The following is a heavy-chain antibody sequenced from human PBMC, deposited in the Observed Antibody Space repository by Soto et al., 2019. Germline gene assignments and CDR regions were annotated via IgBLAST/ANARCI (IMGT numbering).Heavy chain of an antibody. J-gene: IGHJ3*02. V-gene: IGHV4-34*01. Sequence: SETLSLTCAVYGGSFSGYYWSWIRQPPGEGLEWIGEINHSGSTNYNPSLKSRVTISVDTSKNQFSLKLSSVTAADTAVYYCASPWRRRAFDIWGQGTMVTVSS. CDR2: INHSGST. CDR1: GGSFSGYY. CDR3: ASPWRRRAFDI. D-gene: IGHD3-3*01.